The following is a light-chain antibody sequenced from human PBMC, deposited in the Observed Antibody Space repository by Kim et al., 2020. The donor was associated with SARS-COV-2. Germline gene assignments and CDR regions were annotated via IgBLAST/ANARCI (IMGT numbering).Light chain of an antibody. CDR2: GKN. V-gene: IGLV3-19*01. CDR1: SLRRYY. Sequence: SSELTQDPAVSVALGQTVRITCQGDSLRRYYASWYQQKPGQAPVLVIYGKNNRPSGIPHRFSGSSSGNTASLTITGAQAEDEADYYCNSRDSSGNHWVFGGGTQLTVL. J-gene: IGLJ3*02. CDR3: NSRDSSGNHWV.